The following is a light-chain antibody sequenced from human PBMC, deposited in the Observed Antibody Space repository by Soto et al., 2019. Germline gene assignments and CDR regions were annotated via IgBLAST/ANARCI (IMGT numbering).Light chain of an antibody. V-gene: IGKV3-20*01. Sequence: ETVLTQSPGTLSLSPGERASLSCRAIQSVSSSYLAWYQQRPGQAPRLLIYGAYSRATGIPDRFSGSGSGTDFTLTISRLEPEDFAVYYCQQYGSSPTWTFGQGTRLEIK. CDR1: QSVSSSY. CDR2: GAY. CDR3: QQYGSSPTWT. J-gene: IGKJ5*01.